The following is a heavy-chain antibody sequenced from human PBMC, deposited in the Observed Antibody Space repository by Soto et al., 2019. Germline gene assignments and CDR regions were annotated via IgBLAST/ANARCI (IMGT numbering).Heavy chain of an antibody. D-gene: IGHD1-7*01. CDR2: IYPGHSDT. CDR3: ARALTGTSHPYYIDY. Sequence: EVQLVQSIAEVKEPGESLTISCKGSGYRFTTYWIAWVRQMPGKGLEWMGVIYPGHSDTRYSPSFRGQVTISADDSVTTAYLHWRSLKASDTAMYYCARALTGTSHPYYIDYWGQGTLVTVSS. J-gene: IGHJ4*02. CDR1: GYRFTTYW. V-gene: IGHV5-51*01.